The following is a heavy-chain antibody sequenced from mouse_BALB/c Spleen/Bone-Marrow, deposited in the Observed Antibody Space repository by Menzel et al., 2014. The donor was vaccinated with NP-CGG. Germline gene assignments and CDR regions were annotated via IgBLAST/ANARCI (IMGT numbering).Heavy chain of an antibody. D-gene: IGHD3-2*02. Sequence: VQLQQSGAELVRPGSSVKISCKASGYPFSSYWMSWVKQRPGQGLEWIGQIYPGDGETNYNGKFKGNATLTADKSSSTAYMQLISLTSEDSAVYYCARSGFDYWGQGTTLTVSS. CDR3: ARSGFDY. J-gene: IGHJ2*01. V-gene: IGHV1-80*01. CDR2: IYPGDGET. CDR1: GYPFSSYW.